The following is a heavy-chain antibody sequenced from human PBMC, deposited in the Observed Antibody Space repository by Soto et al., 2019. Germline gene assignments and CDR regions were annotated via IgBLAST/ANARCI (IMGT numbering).Heavy chain of an antibody. CDR3: AKDWAEQWLVTFSFDY. J-gene: IGHJ4*02. CDR2: ISGSGGST. V-gene: IGHV3-23*01. D-gene: IGHD6-19*01. CDR1: GFTFSSYA. Sequence: GGSLRLSCAASGFTFSSYAMSWVRQAPGKGLEWVSAISGSGGSTYYADSVKGRFTISRDNSKNTLYLQMNSLRAEDTAVYYCAKDWAEQWLVTFSFDYWGQGTLVTVSS.